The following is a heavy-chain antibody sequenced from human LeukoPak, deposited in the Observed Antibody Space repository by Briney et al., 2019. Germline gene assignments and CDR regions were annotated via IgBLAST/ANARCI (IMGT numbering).Heavy chain of an antibody. D-gene: IGHD3-10*01. CDR1: GFTFSSYW. CDR2: VNSDGSST. V-gene: IGHV3-74*01. CDR3: ARPFGDHTGDY. J-gene: IGHJ4*02. Sequence: GASLRLSCAASGFTFSSYWMHWVRQAPGKGLVWVSRVNSDGSSTNYADSVRGRFTVSRDNAKNTLYLQTNSLRAEDTAVYYCARPFGDHTGDYWGQGTLVTVSS.